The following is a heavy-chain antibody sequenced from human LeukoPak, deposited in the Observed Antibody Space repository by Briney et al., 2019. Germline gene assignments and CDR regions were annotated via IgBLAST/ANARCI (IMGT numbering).Heavy chain of an antibody. V-gene: IGHV3-23*01. J-gene: IGHJ4*02. CDR1: GFTFSSYG. CDR2: ISGSGGST. CDR3: ARTYYDYVWGSYRSPVGY. D-gene: IGHD3-16*02. Sequence: GGTLRLSCAASGFTFSSYGMSWVRQAPGKGLEWVSAISGSGGSTYYADSVKGRFTISRDNSKNTLYLQMNSLRAEDTAVYYCARTYYDYVWGSYRSPVGYWGQGTLVTVSS.